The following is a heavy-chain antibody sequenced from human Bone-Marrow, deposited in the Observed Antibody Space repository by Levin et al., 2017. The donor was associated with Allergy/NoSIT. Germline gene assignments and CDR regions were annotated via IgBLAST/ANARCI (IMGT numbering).Heavy chain of an antibody. V-gene: IGHV7-4-1*01. J-gene: IGHJ3*02. Sequence: ASVKVSCKASGYTFTSYAINWVRQAPGQGLEWMGWINTNTGNPTYAQGFTGRFVFSLDTSVSTAYLQICSLKAEDTAVYYCARDGPVSRGVAFDIWGQGTMVTVSS. D-gene: IGHD3-22*01. CDR1: GYTFTSYA. CDR2: INTNTGNP. CDR3: ARDGPVSRGVAFDI.